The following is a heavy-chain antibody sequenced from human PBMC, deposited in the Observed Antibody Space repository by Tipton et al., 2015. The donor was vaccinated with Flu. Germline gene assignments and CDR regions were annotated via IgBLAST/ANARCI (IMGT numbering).Heavy chain of an antibody. D-gene: IGHD3-10*01. V-gene: IGHV4-59*01. CDR2: MYYSGDTNIYYIGST. CDR1: GGSISSYY. Sequence: TLSLTCTVSGGSISSYYWNWIRQPPGKGLEWIGNMYYSGDTNIYYIGSTNYNPSLKSRVTLSADTSKNQFSLKVSSVTAADTAMYFCARGPFGDLQSHRFDNWGQGILVTVSS. CDR3: ARGPFGDLQSHRFDN. J-gene: IGHJ4*02.